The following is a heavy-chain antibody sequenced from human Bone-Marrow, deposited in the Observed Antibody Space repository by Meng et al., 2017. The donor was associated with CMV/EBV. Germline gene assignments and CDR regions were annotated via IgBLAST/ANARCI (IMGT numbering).Heavy chain of an antibody. J-gene: IGHJ4*02. CDR3: ARTRAKWLRFWTVDYFDY. CDR1: GFIFSSYS. V-gene: IGHV3-21*01. D-gene: IGHD5-12*01. CDR2: ISSSSTYI. Sequence: GESLKISCAVSGFIFSSYSMNWVRQAPGKGLEWVSSISSSSTYISYADSVKGRFTISRDNAKNTLYLQMNSLRAEDTAVYYCARTRAKWLRFWTVDYFDYWGQGTLVTVSS.